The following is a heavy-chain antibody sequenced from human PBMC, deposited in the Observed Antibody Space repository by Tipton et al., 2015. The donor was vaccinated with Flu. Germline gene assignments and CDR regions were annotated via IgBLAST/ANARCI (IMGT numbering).Heavy chain of an antibody. J-gene: IGHJ3*02. CDR3: ARRDCAGGICYSRVYDAFDI. CDR2: IYHSGST. Sequence: TLSLTCTVSGGSISISSHYWGWIRQPPGKGLEWIGSIYHSGSTYYNPSLKSRVTISVDTSKNQFSLKLGSVTAGDTAVYYCARRDCAGGICYSRVYDAFDIWGQGTLVTVSS. V-gene: IGHV4-39*07. D-gene: IGHD2-8*02. CDR1: GGSISISSHY.